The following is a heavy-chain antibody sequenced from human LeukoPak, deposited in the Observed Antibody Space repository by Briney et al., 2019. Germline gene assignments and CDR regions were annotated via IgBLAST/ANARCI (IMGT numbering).Heavy chain of an antibody. J-gene: IGHJ6*02. CDR3: ARASDIYAMDV. CDR1: GFTFSSLT. CDR2: ISSGTTYI. Sequence: GGSLRLSCAASGFTFSSLTMNWVRQAPGKGLEWVSSISSGTTYIYYADSLKGRFTISRDNAKNSLYLQMNSLRAEDTAVYYCARASDIYAMDVWGQGTTVTVSS. D-gene: IGHD3-9*01. V-gene: IGHV3-21*01.